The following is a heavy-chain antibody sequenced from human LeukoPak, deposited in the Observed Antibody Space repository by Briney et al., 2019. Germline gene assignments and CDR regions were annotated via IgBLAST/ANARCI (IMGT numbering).Heavy chain of an antibody. CDR3: ARGGGSYGRYFDY. J-gene: IGHJ4*02. CDR2: INHSGST. D-gene: IGHD3-16*01. CDR1: GGSFSGYY. V-gene: IGHV4-34*01. Sequence: SETLSLACAVYGGSFSGYYWSWIRQPPGKGLEWIGEINHSGSTNYNPSLKSRVTISVDTSKNQFSLKLSSVTAADTAVYYCARGGGSYGRYFDYWGQGTLVTVSS.